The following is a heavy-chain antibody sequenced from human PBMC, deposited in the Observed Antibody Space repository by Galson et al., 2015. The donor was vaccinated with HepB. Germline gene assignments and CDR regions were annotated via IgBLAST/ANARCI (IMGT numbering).Heavy chain of an antibody. CDR1: GFIFAGYA. CDR3: AKGGGYTYRYAMDV. D-gene: IGHD5-18*01. Sequence: SLRLSCAASGFIFAGYAMTWVRQAPGKGLEWVSAITGSGGDTYYADSLRGRFTVSRDNSKNTLYLQMNSLRADDTAVYFCAKGGGYTYRYAMDVWGQGTTVTVSS. J-gene: IGHJ6*02. V-gene: IGHV3-23*01. CDR2: ITGSGGDT.